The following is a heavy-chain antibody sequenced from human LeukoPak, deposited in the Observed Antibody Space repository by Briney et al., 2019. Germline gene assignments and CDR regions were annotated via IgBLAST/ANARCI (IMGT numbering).Heavy chain of an antibody. J-gene: IGHJ4*02. CDR3: DLGHSKTNYFDY. V-gene: IGHV4-4*07. D-gene: IGHD1-14*01. CDR2: IYTSGST. CDR1: GGSISSYY. Sequence: SETLSLTCTVSGGSISSYYWSWIRQPAGKGLEWIGRIYTSGSTNYNPSLKSRVTMSVDTSKNQFSLKLSSVTAADTAVYYCDLGHSKTNYFDYWGQGTLVTVSS.